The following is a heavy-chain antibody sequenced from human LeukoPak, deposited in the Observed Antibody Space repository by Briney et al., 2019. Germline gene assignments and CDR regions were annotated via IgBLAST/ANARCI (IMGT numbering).Heavy chain of an antibody. CDR3: ARGALLWFGAKMEYYFYY. Sequence: SETLSLTCAVYGGSFSGYYWSWIRQPPGKGLEWIGEINHSGSTNYNPSLKSRVTISVDTSKNQFSLKLSSVTAADTAVYYCARGALLWFGAKMEYYFYYWGQGTPLTVSS. D-gene: IGHD3-10*01. CDR1: GGSFSGYY. V-gene: IGHV4-34*01. J-gene: IGHJ4*02. CDR2: INHSGST.